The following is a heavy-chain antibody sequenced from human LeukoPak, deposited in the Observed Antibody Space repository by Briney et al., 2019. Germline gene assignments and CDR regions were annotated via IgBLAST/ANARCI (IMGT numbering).Heavy chain of an antibody. V-gene: IGHV3-21*01. CDR1: GFTFSCYS. CDR2: ISSSSSYI. Sequence: GSLRPSCAASGFTFSCYSMNLGRPAPGKVVEWVSSISSSSSYIYYADSVKGRFTISKDNAKNSLYLQMNSLRTDDTAVYYCARGTLAVAGLSSNFDYWGKGTLVTVSS. D-gene: IGHD6-19*01. CDR3: ARGTLAVAGLSSNFDY. J-gene: IGHJ4*02.